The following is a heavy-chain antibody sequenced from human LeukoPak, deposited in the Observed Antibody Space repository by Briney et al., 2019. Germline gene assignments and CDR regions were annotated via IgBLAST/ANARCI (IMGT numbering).Heavy chain of an antibody. V-gene: IGHV3-72*01. J-gene: IGHJ3*02. CDR3: ARRLLVHDGFDI. CDR2: ITYKANSYTT. Sequence: GGSLRLSCAASGFSFSDHYMDWVRQAPWKGLEWVGRITYKANSYTTHYAASVEGRFTISRDDSRNSLYLQMNSLKTEDTAVYYCARRLLVHDGFDIWGQGTMVTVSS. D-gene: IGHD3-3*01. CDR1: GFSFSDHY.